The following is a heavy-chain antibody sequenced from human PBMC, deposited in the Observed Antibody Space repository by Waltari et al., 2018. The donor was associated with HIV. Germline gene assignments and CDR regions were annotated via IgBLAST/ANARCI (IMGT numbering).Heavy chain of an antibody. J-gene: IGHJ4*02. V-gene: IGHV3-30*18. CDR1: GITFRNYG. Sequence: QVQLEESGGGVVQPGRSRRLSCVVSGITFRNYGLHWVRQAPGNGLEWVALISDNGSQKYYRGSWKGRFTITRDNLKNTLNLQMNNLRPEDTALYYCAKSSMGGYYDRSGSGGGFDHWGQGTLVTVSS. CDR2: ISDNGSQK. D-gene: IGHD3-22*01. CDR3: AKSSMGGYYDRSGSGGGFDH.